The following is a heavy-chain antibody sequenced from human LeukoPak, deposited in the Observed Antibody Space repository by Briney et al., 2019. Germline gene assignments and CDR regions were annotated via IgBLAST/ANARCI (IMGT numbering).Heavy chain of an antibody. CDR2: ISGDGGTT. J-gene: IGHJ4*02. CDR3: AKVLRGYCSGGSCYGYDFDY. D-gene: IGHD2-15*01. CDR1: GFTFGDYA. V-gene: IGHV3-43*02. Sequence: QTGGSLRLPCAASGFTFGDYAMHWVRQAPGKGLEWVSLISGDGGTTYYADSVKGRFTISRDSSKNSLYLQMNSLRTEDTALYYCAKVLRGYCSGGSCYGYDFDYWGQGTLVTVSS.